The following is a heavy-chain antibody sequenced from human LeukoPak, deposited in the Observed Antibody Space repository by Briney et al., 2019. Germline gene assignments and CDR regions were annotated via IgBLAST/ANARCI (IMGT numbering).Heavy chain of an antibody. Sequence: SETLSLTCTVSGGSISSYFWSWIRQPAGKGLEWIGRIYTSGSINYSPSLKSRVTMSVDTSKNQFSLKLSSVTAADTAVYYYARGGYERAFDIWGQGTVLTVSS. J-gene: IGHJ3*02. CDR1: GGSISSYF. D-gene: IGHD3-3*01. V-gene: IGHV4-4*07. CDR3: ARGGYERAFDI. CDR2: IYTSGSI.